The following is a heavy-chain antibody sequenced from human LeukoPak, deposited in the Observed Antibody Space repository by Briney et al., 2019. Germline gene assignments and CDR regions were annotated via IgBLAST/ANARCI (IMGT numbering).Heavy chain of an antibody. D-gene: IGHD5-18*01. CDR3: ARETIYSYGYGNDFDY. J-gene: IGHJ4*02. CDR2: IWYDGSNK. V-gene: IGHV3-33*01. Sequence: PGRSLRLSCAASGFTFSSYGMRWVRQAPGKGLEWVAVIWYDGSNKYYADSVKGRFTISRDNSKNTLYLQMNGLRAEDTAVYYCARETIYSYGYGNDFDYWGQGTLVTVSS. CDR1: GFTFSSYG.